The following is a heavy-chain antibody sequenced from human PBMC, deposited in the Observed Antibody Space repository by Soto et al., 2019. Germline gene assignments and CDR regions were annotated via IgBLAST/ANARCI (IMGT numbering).Heavy chain of an antibody. CDR3: AKDPYYDFWSGPPNY. CDR2: ISGSGGST. Sequence: GSLRLSCAASGFTFSSYAMSWVRQAPGKGLEWVSAISGSGGSTYYADSVKGRFTIYRDNSKNTLYLQMNSLRAEDTAVYYCAKDPYYDFWSGPPNYWGQGTLVTVSS. V-gene: IGHV3-23*01. D-gene: IGHD3-3*01. J-gene: IGHJ4*02. CDR1: GFTFSSYA.